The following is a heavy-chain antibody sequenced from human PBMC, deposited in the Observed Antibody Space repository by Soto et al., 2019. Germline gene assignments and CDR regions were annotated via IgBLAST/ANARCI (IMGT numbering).Heavy chain of an antibody. V-gene: IGHV3-48*01. J-gene: IGHJ4*02. CDR3: ARSGVTGSDY. Sequence: GGSLRLSCAASGFTFSSYSMNWVRQAPGKGLEWVSYISSSSSTIYYADSVKGQFTISRDNAKNSLYLQMNSLRAEDTAVYYCARSGVTGSDYWGQGTLVTVSS. D-gene: IGHD1-20*01. CDR1: GFTFSSYS. CDR2: ISSSSSTI.